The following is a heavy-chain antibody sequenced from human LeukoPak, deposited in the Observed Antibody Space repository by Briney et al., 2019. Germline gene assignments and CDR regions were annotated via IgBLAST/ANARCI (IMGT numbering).Heavy chain of an antibody. J-gene: IGHJ4*02. Sequence: SETLSLTCTVSGGSVYTYYWSWIRQPPGKGLEWIGYIYTSESTDYNPALKSRVTISVDSSKNQFSLKLTSVTAADTAVYYCARRLNPGYSTGWYYFDSWGQGTLVTVSS. CDR2: IYTSEST. CDR1: GGSVYTYY. D-gene: IGHD6-19*01. CDR3: ARRLNPGYSTGWYYFDS. V-gene: IGHV4-4*09.